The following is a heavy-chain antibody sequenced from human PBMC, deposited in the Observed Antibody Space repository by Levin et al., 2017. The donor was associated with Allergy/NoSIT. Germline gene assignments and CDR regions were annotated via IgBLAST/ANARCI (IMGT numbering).Heavy chain of an antibody. CDR2: ISTSSGYI. V-gene: IGHV3-21*01. Sequence: KASETLSLTCAASGFTFSSYYMNWVRQAPGKGLEWVSSISTSSGYIYYADSLKGRFTISRDNAKNSLFLQMSSLRAEDTAVYYCARGNDYTDYVIDYWGQGTLVTVSS. D-gene: IGHD4-11*01. CDR1: GFTFSSYY. J-gene: IGHJ4*02. CDR3: ARGNDYTDYVIDY.